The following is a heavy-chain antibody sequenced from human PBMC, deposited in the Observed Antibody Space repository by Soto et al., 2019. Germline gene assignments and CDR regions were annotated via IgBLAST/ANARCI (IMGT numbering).Heavy chain of an antibody. V-gene: IGHV3-21*01. Sequence: GGSLRLSCAASGFTFSSYSMNWVRQAPGKGLEWVSSISSSSSYIYYADSVKGRFTISRDNAKNSLYLQMNSLRAEDTAVYYCARENVANPHYGSGRTGGYYYYMDVWGKGTTVTVSS. CDR2: ISSSSSYI. D-gene: IGHD3-10*01. J-gene: IGHJ6*03. CDR3: ARENVANPHYGSGRTGGYYYYMDV. CDR1: GFTFSSYS.